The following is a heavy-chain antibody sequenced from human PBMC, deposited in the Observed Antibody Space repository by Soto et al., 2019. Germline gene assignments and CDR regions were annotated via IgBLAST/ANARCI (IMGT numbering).Heavy chain of an antibody. CDR3: SRGDY. Sequence: QVQLQESGPRLVRPSQTLSLTCTVSGESIDTAGYYWTWIRQRPGQGLEWLGFISHSGATYYNSSVKRRLSISLDTSQNQFSLEVSSVTAADTAVYFCSRGDYWGQGMLVTVSS. J-gene: IGHJ4*02. CDR2: ISHSGAT. V-gene: IGHV4-31*03. CDR1: GESIDTAGYY.